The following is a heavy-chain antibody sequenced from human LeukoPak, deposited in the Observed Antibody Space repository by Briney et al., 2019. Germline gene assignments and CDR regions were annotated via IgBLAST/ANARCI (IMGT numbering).Heavy chain of an antibody. V-gene: IGHV3-74*01. CDR3: ARASDGWSIDY. J-gene: IGHJ4*02. CDR2: VTYDGSTT. CDR1: GFSFTSFW. Sequence: PGGPLRLSCAASGFSFTSFWIHWVRQVPGKGHAWVSYVTYDGSTTIYADSVKGRFTISRDNAYNTVYLQMNSLRAEDTAIYYCARASDGWSIDYWGQGTLVTVSS. D-gene: IGHD5-24*01.